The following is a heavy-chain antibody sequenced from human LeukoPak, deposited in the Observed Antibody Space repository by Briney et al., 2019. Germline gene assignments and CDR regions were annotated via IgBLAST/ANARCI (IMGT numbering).Heavy chain of an antibody. CDR3: AKDSSTSAANWFDP. D-gene: IGHD2-2*01. CDR2: IRYDGSNK. V-gene: IGHV3-30*02. CDR1: GFTFSSYG. J-gene: IGHJ5*02. Sequence: PGGSLRLSCAASGFTFSSYGMHWVRQAPGKGLEWVAFIRYDGSNKYYADSVKGRFTISRDNSKNTLYLQMNSLRAEDTAAYYCAKDSSTSAANWFDPWGQGTLVTVSS.